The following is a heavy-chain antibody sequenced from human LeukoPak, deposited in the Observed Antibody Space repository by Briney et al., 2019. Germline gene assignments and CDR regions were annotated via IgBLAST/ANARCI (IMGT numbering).Heavy chain of an antibody. CDR2: INPSGGST. J-gene: IGHJ4*02. CDR1: GYTFTSYY. D-gene: IGHD5-18*01. CDR3: TRARGYSEDH. V-gene: IGHV1-46*01. Sequence: ASVKVSCKASGYTFTSYYMHWVRQAPGQGLEWMGIINPSGGSTSYAQKFQGRVTMTRNTSINTAYVELSSLRSDDTAIYFCTRARGYSEDHWGQGTLVTVSS.